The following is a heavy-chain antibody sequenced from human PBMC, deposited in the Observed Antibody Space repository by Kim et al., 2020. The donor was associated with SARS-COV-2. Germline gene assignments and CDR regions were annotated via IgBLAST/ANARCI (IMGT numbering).Heavy chain of an antibody. CDR3: ARTSDSSGAAAY. CDR2: IYYSGST. CDR1: GGSISSSSYY. J-gene: IGHJ4*02. Sequence: SETLSLTCTVSGGSISSSSYYWGWIRQPPGKGLEWIGSIYYSGSTYYNPSLKSRVTISVDTSKNQFSLKLSSVTAADTAVYYCARTSDSSGAAAYWGQGT. D-gene: IGHD3-22*01. V-gene: IGHV4-39*07.